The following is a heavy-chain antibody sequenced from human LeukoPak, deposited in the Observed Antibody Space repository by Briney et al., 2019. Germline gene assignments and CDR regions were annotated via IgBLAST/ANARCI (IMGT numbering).Heavy chain of an antibody. CDR1: GGSISSGGYS. D-gene: IGHD2/OR15-2a*01. CDR2: IYHSGSN. CDR3: AISDFNRSRFDY. Sequence: PSQTLSLTCAVSGGSISSGGYSWSWIRQPPGKGLEWIGYIYHSGSNYYNLYLKSRVTIAGDRSKNHFSLKLISVTAADTAVYYCAISDFNRSRFDYWGQGTLVTVSS. J-gene: IGHJ4*02. V-gene: IGHV4-30-2*01.